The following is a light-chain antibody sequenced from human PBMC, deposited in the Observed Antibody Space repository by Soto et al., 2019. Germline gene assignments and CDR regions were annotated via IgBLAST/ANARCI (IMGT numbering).Light chain of an antibody. CDR3: QQYNSYSPYT. Sequence: DVQMTQSPSSLSASVGDRVTITCRASQVISSWLVWYQQKPGKAPKLLIYDASSLESGVPSRFSGSGSGTEFTLTISSLQPDDFATYYCQQYNSYSPYTFGQGTKLEIK. J-gene: IGKJ2*01. V-gene: IGKV1-5*01. CDR1: QVISSW. CDR2: DAS.